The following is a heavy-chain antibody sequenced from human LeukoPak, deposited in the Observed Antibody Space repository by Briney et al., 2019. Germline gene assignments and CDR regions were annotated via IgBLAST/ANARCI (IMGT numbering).Heavy chain of an antibody. V-gene: IGHV1-8*03. J-gene: IGHJ4*02. CDR1: GYTFTSYD. CDR2: MNSSSGNT. D-gene: IGHD2-15*01. CDR3: ARGASRSFDY. Sequence: ASVKVSCKASGYTFTSYDINWVRQAPGQGLEWMGWMNSSSGNTGYAQKFQGRLTITRITSISTAYMELSSLRSEDTAVYYCARGASRSFDYWGQGTLVTVSS.